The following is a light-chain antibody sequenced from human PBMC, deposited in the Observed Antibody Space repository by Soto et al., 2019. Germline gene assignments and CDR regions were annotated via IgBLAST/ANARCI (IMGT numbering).Light chain of an antibody. J-gene: IGKJ2*01. Sequence: EIVMTQSPATLSLSPGERATLSCRASQSVSSNLACYQQKPGQATRLLIYGASTRATGIPARFSGSGSGTEFTLTISSLQSDVFAVYYCQQYNTWRYTFGQGTKLEIK. CDR1: QSVSSN. CDR3: QQYNTWRYT. V-gene: IGKV3-15*01. CDR2: GAS.